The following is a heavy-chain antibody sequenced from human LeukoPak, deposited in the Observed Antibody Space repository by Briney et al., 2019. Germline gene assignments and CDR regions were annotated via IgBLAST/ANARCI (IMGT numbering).Heavy chain of an antibody. V-gene: IGHV4-59*01. D-gene: IGHD1-26*01. J-gene: IGHJ5*02. CDR3: ARAYSGSYFWFDP. CDR2: IYYSGST. Sequence: SETLSLTCTVSGGSISCYYWSWIRQPPGKGLEWIGYIYYSGSTNYNPSLKSRVTISVDTSKNQFSLKLSSVTAADTAVYYCARAYSGSYFWFDPWGQGTLVTVSS. CDR1: GGSISCYY.